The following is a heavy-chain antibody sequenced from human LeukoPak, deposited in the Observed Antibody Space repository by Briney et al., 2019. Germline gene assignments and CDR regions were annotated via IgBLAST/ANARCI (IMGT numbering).Heavy chain of an antibody. CDR2: ISSSSSYI. D-gene: IGHD4-17*01. J-gene: IGHJ5*02. Sequence: GGSLRLSCPASGFTFSSYSMNWVRQAPGKGLEWVSSISSSSSYIYYADSVKGRFTISRDNAKNSLYLQMNSLRAEDTAVYYCARVSRTTVTTGWFDPWGQGTLVTVSS. CDR1: GFTFSSYS. V-gene: IGHV3-21*01. CDR3: ARVSRTTVTTGWFDP.